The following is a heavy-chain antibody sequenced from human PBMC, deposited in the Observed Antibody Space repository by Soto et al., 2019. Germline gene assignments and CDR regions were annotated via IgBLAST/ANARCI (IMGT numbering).Heavy chain of an antibody. CDR3: ARPRAYYYDSSGPDAFDI. J-gene: IGHJ3*02. Sequence: GGSLTLSCAASGFTFSSYGMHWVRQAPGKGLEWVAVIWYDGSNKYYADSVKGRFTISRDNSKNTLYLQMNSLRAEDTAVYYCARPRAYYYDSSGPDAFDIWGQGTMVTVS. CDR1: GFTFSSYG. V-gene: IGHV3-33*01. D-gene: IGHD3-22*01. CDR2: IWYDGSNK.